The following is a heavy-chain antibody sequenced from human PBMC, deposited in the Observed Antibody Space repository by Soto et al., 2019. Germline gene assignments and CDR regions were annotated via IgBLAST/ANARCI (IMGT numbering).Heavy chain of an antibody. Sequence: QVQLQESGPGLVRPSETLSLTCTDSSDSISSYYWIWIRQSPGKGLEWIGYTDYSGNTNYNPSLKSRVTISGDTSKNQFSLRLSSVTAVDTAVYYCARAVGDPLYYLDYWGQGTLVTVSS. CDR1: SDSISSYY. D-gene: IGHD6-19*01. J-gene: IGHJ4*02. CDR2: TDYSGNT. V-gene: IGHV4-59*08. CDR3: ARAVGDPLYYLDY.